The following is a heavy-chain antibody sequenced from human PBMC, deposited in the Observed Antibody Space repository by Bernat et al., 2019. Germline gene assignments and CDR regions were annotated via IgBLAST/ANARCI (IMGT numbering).Heavy chain of an antibody. CDR1: GGSFSGYY. Sequence: QVQLQQWGAGLLKPSETLSLTCAVYGGSFSGYYWSWIRQPPGKGLEWIGEINHSGSTNYNPSLKSRVTIPVDTSKNQFSLKLSSVNAADTAVYYCARAHYYGSGSYYSERGFDYWGQGTLVTVSS. CDR2: INHSGST. D-gene: IGHD3-10*01. V-gene: IGHV4-34*01. J-gene: IGHJ4*02. CDR3: ARAHYYGSGSYYSERGFDY.